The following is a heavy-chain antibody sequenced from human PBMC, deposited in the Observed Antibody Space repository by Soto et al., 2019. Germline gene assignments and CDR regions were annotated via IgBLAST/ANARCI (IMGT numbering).Heavy chain of an antibody. CDR3: ARNSWYQRKAIDI. D-gene: IGHD2-2*01. V-gene: IGHV6-1*01. CDR1: GDSVSSNSAA. CDR2: TYYRSRWYN. J-gene: IGHJ3*02. Sequence: SQTLSLTCAISGDSVSSNSAAWNWIRLSPSRGLEWLARTYYRSRWYNDYAVSVRSRITVNPDTSKNQFSLQLTSVTPEDTAVYYCARNSWYQRKAIDIWGQGTTVTVSS.